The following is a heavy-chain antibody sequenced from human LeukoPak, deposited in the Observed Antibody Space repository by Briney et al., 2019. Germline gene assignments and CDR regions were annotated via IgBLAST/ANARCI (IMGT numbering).Heavy chain of an antibody. CDR3: ARENTAMVGDAFDI. Sequence: PSETLSLTCTVSGGSISSYYWSWIRQPPGKGLEWIGYIYYSGSTIYNPSLKSRVTISVDTSKNQFSLKLGSVTAADTAVYYCARENTAMVGDAFDIWGQGTMVTVSS. J-gene: IGHJ3*02. CDR2: IYYSGST. D-gene: IGHD5-18*01. CDR1: GGSISSYY. V-gene: IGHV4-59*01.